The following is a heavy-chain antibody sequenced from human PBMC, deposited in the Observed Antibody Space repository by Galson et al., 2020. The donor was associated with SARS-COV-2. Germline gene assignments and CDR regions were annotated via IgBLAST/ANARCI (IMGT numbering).Heavy chain of an antibody. CDR2: IDWDDDK. D-gene: IGHD2-2*01. Sequence: SGPTLVKPTQTLTLTCTFSGFSLSTSGMCVSWIRQPPGKALEWLALIDWDDDKYYSTSLKTRLTISKDTSKNQVVLTMTNMDPVDTATYYWARMPVVPAAMLGIYYYYGMDVWGQGTTVTVSS. J-gene: IGHJ6*02. CDR3: ARMPVVPAAMLGIYYYYGMDV. CDR1: GFSLSTSGMC. V-gene: IGHV2-70*01.